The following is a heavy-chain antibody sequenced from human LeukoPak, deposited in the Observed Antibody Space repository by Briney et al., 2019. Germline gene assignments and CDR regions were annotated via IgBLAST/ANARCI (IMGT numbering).Heavy chain of an antibody. V-gene: IGHV4-34*01. D-gene: IGHD2-2*01. CDR2: INHSGST. Sequence: PSETLSLTCAVYGGSFSGYYWSWIRQPPGKGPEWIGEINHSGSTNYDPSLKSRVTISVDTSKNQFSLKLSSVTAADTAVYYCARAGPYCSSTSCYPSWFDPWGQGTLATVSS. CDR3: ARAGPYCSSTSCYPSWFDP. CDR1: GGSFSGYY. J-gene: IGHJ5*02.